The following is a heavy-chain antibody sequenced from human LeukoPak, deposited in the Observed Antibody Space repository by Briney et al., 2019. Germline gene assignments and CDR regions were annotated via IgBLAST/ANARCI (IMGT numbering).Heavy chain of an antibody. D-gene: IGHD4-11*01. CDR2: IYYSGST. V-gene: IGHV4-61*08. CDR3: ARDRVRGNSNPFFDY. J-gene: IGHJ4*02. Sequence: SETLSLTCAVSGGSISSGAYSWSWIRQPPGKGLEWIGYIYYSGSTNYNPSLKSRVTISVDTSKNQFSLKLSSVTAADTAVYYCARDRVRGNSNPFFDYWGQGTLVTVSS. CDR1: GGSISSGAYS.